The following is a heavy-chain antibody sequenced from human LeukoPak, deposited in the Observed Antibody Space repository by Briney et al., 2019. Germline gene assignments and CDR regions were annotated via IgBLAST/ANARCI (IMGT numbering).Heavy chain of an antibody. Sequence: GASVTVSCKASGGTFSSYAISWVRQAPGQGLEWMGGIIPIFGTANYAQKFQGRVTITADESTSTAYMELSSLRSEDTAVYYCARVRDNTTWYLYYFDYWGQGTLVTVSS. J-gene: IGHJ4*02. CDR2: IIPIFGTA. CDR1: GGTFSSYA. V-gene: IGHV1-69*13. CDR3: ARVRDNTTWYLYYFDY. D-gene: IGHD6-13*01.